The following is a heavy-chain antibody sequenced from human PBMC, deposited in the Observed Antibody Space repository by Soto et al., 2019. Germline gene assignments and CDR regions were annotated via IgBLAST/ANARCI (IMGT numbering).Heavy chain of an antibody. D-gene: IGHD2-8*01. CDR2: IIPIFGTA. CDR1: GGTFSSYA. Sequence: VASVKVSCKASGGTFSSYAISWVRQAPGQGLEWMGGIIPIFGTANYAQKFQGRVTITADESTSTAYMELSSLRSEDTAVYYCARSGGYCTNGVCQAGGMDVWGQGTTVTVSS. CDR3: ARSGGYCTNGVCQAGGMDV. J-gene: IGHJ6*02. V-gene: IGHV1-69*13.